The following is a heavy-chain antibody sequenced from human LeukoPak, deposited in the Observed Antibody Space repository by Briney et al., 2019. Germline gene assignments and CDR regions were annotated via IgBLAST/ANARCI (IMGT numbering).Heavy chain of an antibody. V-gene: IGHV4-39*01. CDR1: GGSISSSSYY. CDR3: ARSERGTIFGXLAYYFDY. D-gene: IGHD3-3*01. J-gene: IGHJ4*02. Sequence: SETLSLTCTVSGGSISSSSYYWGWIRQPPGKGLEWIGSIYYSGSTYYNPSLKSRVTISVDTSKNQFSLKLSSVTAADTAVYYCARSERGTIFGXLAYYFDYWGQGTLVTVSS. CDR2: IYYSGST.